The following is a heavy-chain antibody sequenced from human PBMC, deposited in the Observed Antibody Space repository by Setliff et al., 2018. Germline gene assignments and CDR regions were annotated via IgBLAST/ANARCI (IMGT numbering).Heavy chain of an antibody. CDR2: IRSKAYGGTT. CDR1: GFTFSSFA. CDR3: IRLSSSAYYYMDT. D-gene: IGHD6-19*01. Sequence: PGGSLRLSCAASGFTFSSFAMSWVRQAPGKGLEWVSTTSGGGGFIRSKAYGGTTEYAASVKGRFTISRDDSESIAYLQMNSLKTEDTAVYYCIRLSSSAYYYMDTWGKGTTVTVSS. J-gene: IGHJ6*03. V-gene: IGHV3-49*04.